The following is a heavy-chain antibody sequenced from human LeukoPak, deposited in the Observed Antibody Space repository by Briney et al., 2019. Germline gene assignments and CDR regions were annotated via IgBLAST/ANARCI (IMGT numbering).Heavy chain of an antibody. V-gene: IGHV4-34*01. Sequence: PSETLSLTCTVSGAFISGYYWTWIRQTPGKGLEWVAEINHNGSTNHNTYLKRRVTITVDMSKHKTLLKLSSVTAADTSVYYCARGGRIAAAGFDYCGQGALVTVSS. J-gene: IGHJ4*02. CDR1: GAFISGYY. CDR2: INHNGST. D-gene: IGHD6-13*01. CDR3: ARGGRIAAAGFDY.